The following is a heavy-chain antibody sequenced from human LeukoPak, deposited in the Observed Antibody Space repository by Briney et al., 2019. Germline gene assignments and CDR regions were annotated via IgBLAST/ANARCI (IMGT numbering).Heavy chain of an antibody. D-gene: IGHD3-22*01. Sequence: GGSLRLSCAASGFTFISYNMNWVRQAPGKGLEWVSAIGTADDTYYAASVAGRFTVSRDDAENSFYLQMNSLRVGDTAVYYCARGDYYDNSGSPDYWGQGTLVTVSS. V-gene: IGHV3-13*01. J-gene: IGHJ4*02. CDR2: IGTADDT. CDR3: ARGDYYDNSGSPDY. CDR1: GFTFISYN.